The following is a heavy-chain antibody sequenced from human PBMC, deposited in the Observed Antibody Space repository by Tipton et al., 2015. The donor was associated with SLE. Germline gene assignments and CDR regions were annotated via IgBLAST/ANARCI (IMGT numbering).Heavy chain of an antibody. CDR1: GYSISSGYY. Sequence: TLSLTCAVSGYSISSGYYWSWIRQPPGKGLEWIGYIYTSGSTNYNPSLKSRVTISVDTSKNQFSLTLSSVTAADTAVYYCARDGRRWLQPSGWFDPWGQGTLVTVSS. CDR3: ARDGRRWLQPSGWFDP. D-gene: IGHD5-24*01. J-gene: IGHJ5*02. V-gene: IGHV4-4*08. CDR2: IYTSGST.